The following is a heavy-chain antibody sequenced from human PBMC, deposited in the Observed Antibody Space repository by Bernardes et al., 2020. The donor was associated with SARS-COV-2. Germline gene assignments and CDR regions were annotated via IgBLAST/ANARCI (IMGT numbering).Heavy chain of an antibody. V-gene: IGHV3-7*03. Sequence: GGSLRLSCAASGFSFSSTWMIWVRQTPGKGLEWVANINQDGGEKFYVVSVKGRFTISRDNAKNELYLQINALRADDTAIFYCATNTNQRFDNWGQGTLVTVSS. CDR2: INQDGGEK. CDR1: GFSFSSTW. CDR3: ATNTNQRFDN. D-gene: IGHD2-2*01. J-gene: IGHJ4*02.